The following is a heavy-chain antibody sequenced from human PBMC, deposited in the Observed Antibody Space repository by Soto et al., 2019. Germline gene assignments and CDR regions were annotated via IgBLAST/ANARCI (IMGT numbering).Heavy chain of an antibody. V-gene: IGHV4-30-4*01. J-gene: IGHJ3*02. CDR2: IYYSRST. CDR1: GGSIISGGYY. Sequence: SETLSLTCTVSGGSIISGGYYWSWIRQPPGKGLEWIGYIYYSRSTYYNPSLKSRVTISVDTSKNQFSLKLSSVTAADTAVYYCARDVYGGNSPAFDIWGQGTIVTVSS. D-gene: IGHD2-21*02. CDR3: ARDVYGGNSPAFDI.